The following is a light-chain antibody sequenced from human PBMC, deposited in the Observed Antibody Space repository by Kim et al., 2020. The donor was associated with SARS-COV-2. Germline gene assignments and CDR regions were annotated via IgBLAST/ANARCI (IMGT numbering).Light chain of an antibody. CDR3: AAWDDSLNGL. CDR1: SSNIGSNT. Sequence: PGQRVTSSCSGSSSNIGSNTVNWYQQLPGTAPKLLIYSNNQRPSGVPDRFSGSKSGTSASLAISGLQSEDEADYYCAAWDDSLNGLFGTGTKVTVL. V-gene: IGLV1-44*01. CDR2: SNN. J-gene: IGLJ1*01.